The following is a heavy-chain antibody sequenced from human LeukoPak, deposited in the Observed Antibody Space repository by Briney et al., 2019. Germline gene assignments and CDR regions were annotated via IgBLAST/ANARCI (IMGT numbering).Heavy chain of an antibody. CDR2: ISSSSSTI. Sequence: GWSLRLSCASSVFTFSSYSMNWLRQAPAKGREWVSYISSSSSTIYYADSVKGGFTISRDNAKNSLYLQKNSLRAEDTAVYYCARSGYCSSTSCTDDYYYGMDVWGQGTTVTVSS. CDR3: ARSGYCSSTSCTDDYYYGMDV. V-gene: IGHV3-48*01. D-gene: IGHD2-2*01. CDR1: VFTFSSYS. J-gene: IGHJ6*02.